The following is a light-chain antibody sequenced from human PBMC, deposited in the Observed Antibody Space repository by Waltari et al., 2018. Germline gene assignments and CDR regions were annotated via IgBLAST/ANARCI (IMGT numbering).Light chain of an antibody. CDR2: GAS. J-gene: IGKJ1*01. Sequence: EVVLTQSPGTLSLSPGEGGTLSCRASQSVGNNYLAWYQQKPGQAPRLLIYGASSRATGIPDRFSGSGSGTDFTLTISRLEPEDFAIYYCQQYGSSPRTFGQGTNVEIK. V-gene: IGKV3-20*01. CDR3: QQYGSSPRT. CDR1: QSVGNNY.